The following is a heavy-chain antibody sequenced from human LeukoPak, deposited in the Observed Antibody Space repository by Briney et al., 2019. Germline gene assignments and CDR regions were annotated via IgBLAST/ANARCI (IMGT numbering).Heavy chain of an antibody. CDR2: IWYDGSNK. CDR1: GFSFSTYG. CDR3: ARGSSSWTHGAFDI. V-gene: IGHV3-33*08. Sequence: AGGSLRLSCVASGFSFSTYGLHWVRQAPGKGLEWVAVIWYDGSNKYYADSVKGRFTISRDNSKNTLYLQMNSLRAEDTAVYYCARGSSSWTHGAFDIWGQGTMVTVSS. J-gene: IGHJ3*02. D-gene: IGHD6-13*01.